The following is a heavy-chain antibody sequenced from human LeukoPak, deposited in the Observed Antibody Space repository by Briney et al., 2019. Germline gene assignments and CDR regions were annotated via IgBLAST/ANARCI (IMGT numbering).Heavy chain of an antibody. V-gene: IGHV4-4*07. D-gene: IGHD4-17*01. J-gene: IGHJ5*02. CDR2: IYTSGST. CDR3: TRDTGTTGEVKFDP. Sequence: TSETLSLTCTVAGGSISSYYWSWIRQPAGKGLEWIGRIYTSGSTTYNPSLKSRVTMSVDTSKSQFSLNLMSVTAADTAVYYCTRDTGTTGEVKFDPWGQGTLVTVSS. CDR1: GGSISSYY.